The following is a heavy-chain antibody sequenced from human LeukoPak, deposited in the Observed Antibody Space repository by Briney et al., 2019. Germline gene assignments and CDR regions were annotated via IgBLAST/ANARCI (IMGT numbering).Heavy chain of an antibody. CDR1: GYSISSGYY. CDR2: IYHSGST. Sequence: KPSETLSLTCAVSGYSISSGYYWGWIRQPPGKGLEWIGSIYHSGSTYYNPSLKSRVTISVDTSKNQFSLKLSSVTAADTAVYYCARDRVDAIAAAGTGWFDPWGQGTLVTVSS. J-gene: IGHJ5*02. CDR3: ARDRVDAIAAAGTGWFDP. D-gene: IGHD6-13*01. V-gene: IGHV4-38-2*02.